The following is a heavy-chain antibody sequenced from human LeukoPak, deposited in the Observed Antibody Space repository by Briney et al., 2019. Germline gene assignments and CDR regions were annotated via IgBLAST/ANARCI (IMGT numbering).Heavy chain of an antibody. CDR3: ARVLGIAAALGNYYMDV. V-gene: IGHV1-69*13. Sequence: GASVKVSCKASGYAFTSYAISWVRQAPGQGLEWMGGIIPIFGTANYAQKFQGRVTITADESTSTAYMELSSLRSEDTAVYYCARVLGIAAALGNYYMDVWGKGTTVTVSS. D-gene: IGHD6-13*01. CDR2: IIPIFGTA. CDR1: GYAFTSYA. J-gene: IGHJ6*03.